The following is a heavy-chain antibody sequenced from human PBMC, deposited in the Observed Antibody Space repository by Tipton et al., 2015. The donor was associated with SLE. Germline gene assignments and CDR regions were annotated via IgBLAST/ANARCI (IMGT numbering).Heavy chain of an antibody. CDR2: ISAYNGNT. CDR3: ARGRADYYYYYYGMDV. Sequence: QSGPEVKKPGASVKVSCKASGCTFTSYGISWVRQAPGQGLEWMGWISAYNGNTNYAQKLQGRVTMTTDTSTSTAYMELRSLRSDDTAVYYCARGRADYYYYYYGMDVWGQGTTVTASS. CDR1: GCTFTSYG. V-gene: IGHV1-18*01. D-gene: IGHD2-21*01. J-gene: IGHJ6*02.